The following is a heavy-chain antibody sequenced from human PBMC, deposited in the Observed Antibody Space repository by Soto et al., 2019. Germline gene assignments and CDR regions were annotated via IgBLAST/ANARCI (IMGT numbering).Heavy chain of an antibody. J-gene: IGHJ6*02. Sequence: SETLSLTCTVSGGSISSSSYYWGWIRQPPGKGLEWIGSIYYSGSTYYNPSLKSRVTISVDTSKNQFSLKLSSVTAADTAVYYCASLRYSSGWRLHYYYYGMDVWGQGTTVT. V-gene: IGHV4-39*01. CDR1: GGSISSSSYY. D-gene: IGHD6-19*01. CDR3: ASLRYSSGWRLHYYYYGMDV. CDR2: IYYSGST.